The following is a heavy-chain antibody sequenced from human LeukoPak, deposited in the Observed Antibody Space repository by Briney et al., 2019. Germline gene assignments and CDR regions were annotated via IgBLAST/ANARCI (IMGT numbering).Heavy chain of an antibody. J-gene: IGHJ4*02. CDR1: GFSFSYHG. Sequence: GGSLRLSCVASGFSFSYHGMNWVRLAPGKGLEWVSSVSPPGGGTYYADSVKGRFTISRDDSRNTLSLQMNSLRVEDTAVYYCARDLAWGAFDYWGQGILVAVSS. CDR3: ARDLAWGAFDY. D-gene: IGHD7-27*01. V-gene: IGHV3-23*01. CDR2: VSPPGGGT.